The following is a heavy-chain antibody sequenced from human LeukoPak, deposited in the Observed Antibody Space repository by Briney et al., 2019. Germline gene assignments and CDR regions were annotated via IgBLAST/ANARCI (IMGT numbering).Heavy chain of an antibody. CDR2: IYYSGST. D-gene: IGHD6-19*01. CDR1: GGSISSSSCY. Sequence: SETLSITCTVSGGSISSSSCYWGWIRQPPGKGLEWIGSIYYSGSTYYNPSLKSRVTISVDTSKNQFSLKLSSVTAADTAVYYCARHGSGWYIDYWGQGTLVTVSS. J-gene: IGHJ4*02. CDR3: ARHGSGWYIDY. V-gene: IGHV4-39*01.